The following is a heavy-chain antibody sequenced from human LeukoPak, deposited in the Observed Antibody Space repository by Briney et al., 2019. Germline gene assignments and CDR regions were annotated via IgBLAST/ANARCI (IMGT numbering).Heavy chain of an antibody. CDR1: GYTFTSYG. D-gene: IGHD6-6*01. CDR3: ARGGTYSSSSYRAYYYYYYYMDV. CDR2: ISAYNGNT. Sequence: ASVKVSCKASGYTFTSYGISWVRQAPGQGLEWMGWISAYNGNTNYAQKLQGRVTMTTDTSTSTAYMELRSLRSDDTAVYYCARGGTYSSSSYRAYYYYYYYMDVWGKGTTVTVSS. V-gene: IGHV1-18*01. J-gene: IGHJ6*03.